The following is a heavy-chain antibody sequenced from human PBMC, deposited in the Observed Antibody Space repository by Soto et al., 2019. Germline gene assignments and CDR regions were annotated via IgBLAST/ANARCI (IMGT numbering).Heavy chain of an antibody. CDR3: ARGHRDGWYHDY. CDR1: GYTFTSNA. J-gene: IGHJ4*02. V-gene: IGHV1-3*01. Sequence: QVQLEQSGAEVKKPGASVKISCRTSGYTFTSNAIHWVRQAPGQRLEWMGWIGGCDGNTKYSQKFQGRVTMTIDTSATTAYMELSSLRSEDTAMYYCARGHRDGWYHDYWGQGTLVTVSS. CDR2: IGGCDGNT. D-gene: IGHD6-19*01.